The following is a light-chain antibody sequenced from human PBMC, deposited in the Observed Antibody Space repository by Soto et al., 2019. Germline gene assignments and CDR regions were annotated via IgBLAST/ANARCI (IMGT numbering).Light chain of an antibody. Sequence: DIVMTQSPHSLAASLGERATINCKSSQSLFYSSNNKNYLSWYQQKPGQPPKAFIYWASTRKSGVPDRFSGGGSGTDFNLTINSLQTEDVAVYYCLQYFSTPWTFGQGTKVEIK. J-gene: IGKJ1*01. V-gene: IGKV4-1*01. CDR3: LQYFSTPWT. CDR1: QSLFYSSNNKNY. CDR2: WAS.